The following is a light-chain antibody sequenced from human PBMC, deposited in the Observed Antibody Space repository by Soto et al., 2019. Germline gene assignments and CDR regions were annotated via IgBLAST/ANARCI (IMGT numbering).Light chain of an antibody. J-gene: IGLJ3*02. Sequence: QSALTQPASVSGSPGQSITISCTGTCSDVGGYNYVSWYQQHPGKAPKLMIYDVSNRPSGVSNRFSGSKSGNTASLTISGLQAEDEADYYCSSYTSSSTTWVFGGGTKVTVL. CDR1: CSDVGGYNY. CDR3: SSYTSSSTTWV. V-gene: IGLV2-14*01. CDR2: DVS.